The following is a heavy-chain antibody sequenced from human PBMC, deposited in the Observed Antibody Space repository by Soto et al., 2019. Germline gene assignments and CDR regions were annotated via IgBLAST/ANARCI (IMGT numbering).Heavy chain of an antibody. Sequence: PGGSLRLSCAASGFTFDDYAMHWVRQAPGKGLEWVSGISWNGGSIGYADSVKGRFTISRDNAKNSLYLQMNSLRAEDTALYYCAQDSSSWYRLPFEYWGQGTLVTVSS. J-gene: IGHJ4*02. CDR2: ISWNGGSI. V-gene: IGHV3-9*01. CDR3: AQDSSSWYRLPFEY. D-gene: IGHD6-13*01. CDR1: GFTFDDYA.